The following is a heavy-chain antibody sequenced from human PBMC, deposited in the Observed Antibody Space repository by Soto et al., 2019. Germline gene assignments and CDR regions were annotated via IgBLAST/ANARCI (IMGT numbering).Heavy chain of an antibody. D-gene: IGHD3-10*01. V-gene: IGHV4-59*08. CDR2: IYYSGST. J-gene: IGHJ4*02. CDR3: AAWGFGELFDY. CDR1: GGSISSYY. Sequence: SETLSLTCTVSGGSISSYYWSWIRQPPGKGLEWIGYIYYSGSTNYNPSLKSRVTISVDTSKNQFSLTLSSVTAADTAVYYCAAWGFGELFDYWGQGTLVTVSS.